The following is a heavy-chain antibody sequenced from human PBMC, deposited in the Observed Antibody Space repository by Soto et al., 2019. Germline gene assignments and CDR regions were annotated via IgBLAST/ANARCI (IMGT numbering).Heavy chain of an antibody. V-gene: IGHV1-69*02. CDR2: IIPILGIA. Sequence: SVKVSCKASGGTFSSYTISWVRQAPGQGLEWMGRIIPILGIANYAQKFQGRVTITADKSTSTAYMELSSLRSEDTAVYYCARSPPSSGWSHDAFDIWGQGTMVTVSS. CDR3: ARSPPSSGWSHDAFDI. D-gene: IGHD6-19*01. CDR1: GGTFSSYT. J-gene: IGHJ3*02.